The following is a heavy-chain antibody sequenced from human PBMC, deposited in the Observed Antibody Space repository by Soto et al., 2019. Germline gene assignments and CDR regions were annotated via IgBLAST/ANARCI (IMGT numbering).Heavy chain of an antibody. Sequence: QVQLVQSGAEVKKPGASVKVSCKASGYTITSYGISWVRQAPGQGLEWMGWISAYNGNTNYAQKLQGRVTMTTDSSTSTAYMELRSLRSDDTAVYYCARGPMTTVTTHYYYYGMDVWGQGTTVTVSS. V-gene: IGHV1-18*01. CDR3: ARGPMTTVTTHYYYYGMDV. J-gene: IGHJ6*02. D-gene: IGHD4-17*01. CDR1: GYTITSYG. CDR2: ISAYNGNT.